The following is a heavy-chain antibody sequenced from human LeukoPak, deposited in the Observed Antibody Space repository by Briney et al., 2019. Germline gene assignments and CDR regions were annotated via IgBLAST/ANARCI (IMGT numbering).Heavy chain of an antibody. D-gene: IGHD6-19*01. V-gene: IGHV3-9*01. CDR3: AKDPHNSGWDGFDY. J-gene: IGHJ4*02. CDR2: ISWNSGSI. CDR1: GFTFDDYA. Sequence: PGGSLRLSCAASGFTFDDYAMHWVRQAPGKGLEWVSGISWNSGSIGYADSVKGRFTISRDNAKNSLYLQMNSLRAEDTALYYCAKDPHNSGWDGFDYWGQGTLVTVSS.